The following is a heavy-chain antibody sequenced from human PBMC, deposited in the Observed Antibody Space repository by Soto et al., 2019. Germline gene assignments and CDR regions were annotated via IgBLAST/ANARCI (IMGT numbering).Heavy chain of an antibody. Sequence: PSETLSLTCTVSGDSISSGDYYWSWFRQPPGKGLEWIGYMYYTGSTYYNPSLRSRLTISLDTSKNQFSLKLSSVTAADPAVYYCARAFDDSSGYYGGLGHWGQATLVTV. D-gene: IGHD3-22*01. CDR1: GDSISSGDYY. CDR2: MYYTGST. V-gene: IGHV4-30-4*01. J-gene: IGHJ4*02. CDR3: ARAFDDSSGYYGGLGH.